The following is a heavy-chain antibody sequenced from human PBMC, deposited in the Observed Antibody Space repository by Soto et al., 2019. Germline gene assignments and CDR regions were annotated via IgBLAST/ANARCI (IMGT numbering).Heavy chain of an antibody. V-gene: IGHV1-69*13. CDR2: IIPIFGTA. D-gene: IGHD6-6*01. CDR3: ARDLAARPYYYHGMDV. Sequence: SVKVSCKASGGTFSSYAISWVRQAPGQGLEWMGGIIPIFGTANYAQKFQGRVTITADESTSTAYMELSSLRSEDTAVYYCARDLAARPYYYHGMDVWGQGTTVTVSS. CDR1: GGTFSSYA. J-gene: IGHJ6*02.